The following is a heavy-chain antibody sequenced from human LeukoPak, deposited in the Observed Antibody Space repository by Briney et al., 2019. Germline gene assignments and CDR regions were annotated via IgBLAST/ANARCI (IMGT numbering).Heavy chain of an antibody. CDR3: ARHKYKYQLLGVSDYYYMDV. J-gene: IGHJ6*03. D-gene: IGHD2-2*01. CDR2: IYPGDSDT. V-gene: IGHV5-51*01. CDR1: GYSFTSYW. Sequence: GESLKISCKGSGYSFTSYWIGWVRQMPGKGLEWMGIIYPGDSDTRYSPSFQGQVTISADRSISTAYLQWSSLKASDTAMYYCARHKYKYQLLGVSDYYYMDVWGKGTTVTVSS.